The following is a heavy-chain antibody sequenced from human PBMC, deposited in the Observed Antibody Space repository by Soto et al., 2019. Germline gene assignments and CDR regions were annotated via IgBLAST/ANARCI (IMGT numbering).Heavy chain of an antibody. CDR2: INPSRGAT. Sequence: ASVKVSCKASGYSFTSVFVHWVRQAPGQGLEWMGRINPSRGATTYAEKFQGRVTMTRDTSTSTVYMDLSSLRSEDTAVYYCDRGYNWNYDNWFDPWGQGTLVTVSS. CDR3: DRGYNWNYDNWFDP. V-gene: IGHV1-46*03. D-gene: IGHD1-7*01. J-gene: IGHJ5*02. CDR1: GYSFTSVF.